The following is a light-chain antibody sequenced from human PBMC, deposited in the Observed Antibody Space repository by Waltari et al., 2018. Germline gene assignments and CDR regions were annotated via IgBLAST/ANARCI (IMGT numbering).Light chain of an antibody. CDR1: SSNIGSNT. CDR3: AAWDDSLSAWV. CDR2: SNN. J-gene: IGLJ3*02. Sequence: QSVLTQPPSASGTPGQRVTISCSGSSSNIGSNTVNWYQQLPGKAPKLLIYSNNQRPSGVPDRFSGSKSGTSASLAISGLQSEDEADYYCAAWDDSLSAWVFGGGTKLTVL. V-gene: IGLV1-44*01.